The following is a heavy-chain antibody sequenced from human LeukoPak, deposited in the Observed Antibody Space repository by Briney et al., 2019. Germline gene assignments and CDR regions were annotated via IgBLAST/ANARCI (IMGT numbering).Heavy chain of an antibody. CDR3: ASGGHLDY. D-gene: IGHD3-16*01. V-gene: IGHV3-7*03. CDR1: GITFSRFW. Sequence: PGGSLRLSCAASGITFSRFWMSWVRQAPGKGLQWVANINQDGSEKHYVDSVKGLFTISRDNAENSLYLQMSSLRAEDTAVYYCASGGHLDYWGQGALVTVAS. CDR2: INQDGSEK. J-gene: IGHJ4*02.